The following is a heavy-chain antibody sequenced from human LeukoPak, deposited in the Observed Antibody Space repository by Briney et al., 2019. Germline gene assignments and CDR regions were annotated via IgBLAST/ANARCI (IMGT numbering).Heavy chain of an antibody. V-gene: IGHV3-7*05. Sequence: PGGSLRLSCAASGFTFSSYEMNWVRQAPGKGLEWVANINQDGHEKNYVDSVKGRFTISRDTPKNSLYLQMNSLRAEDTAVYFCVRDMDVWAQGTTVTVSS. CDR3: VRDMDV. J-gene: IGHJ6*02. CDR1: GFTFSSYE. CDR2: INQDGHEK.